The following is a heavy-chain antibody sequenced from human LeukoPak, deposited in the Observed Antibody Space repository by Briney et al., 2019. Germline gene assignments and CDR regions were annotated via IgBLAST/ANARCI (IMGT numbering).Heavy chain of an antibody. Sequence: QSGGSLRLSCAASGFTFSSSAMSWVRQAPGKGLEWVSSISGSGSGGSTYYADSVKGRFTISRDNAKNSLSMQMNSLRAEDTAVYYCAREPEPGGLDYWGQGTLVTVSS. V-gene: IGHV3-23*01. CDR2: ISGSGSGGST. J-gene: IGHJ4*02. CDR1: GFTFSSSA. D-gene: IGHD1-14*01. CDR3: AREPEPGGLDY.